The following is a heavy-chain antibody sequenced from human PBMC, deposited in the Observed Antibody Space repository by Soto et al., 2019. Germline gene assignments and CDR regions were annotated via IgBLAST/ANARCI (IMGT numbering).Heavy chain of an antibody. Sequence: QVQLVQSGAEVKKPGSSVKVSCKASGGTFSSSAISWVRQAPGQGLEWMGAIIPVFGTAHYAQKFQGRVTITADNPTSTAYMELSRLRSEETAVYYCARDGGRHSGGMDYLGQGTLVTVSS. D-gene: IGHD1-26*01. J-gene: IGHJ4*02. V-gene: IGHV1-69*06. CDR2: IIPVFGTA. CDR1: GGTFSSSA. CDR3: ARDGGRHSGGMDY.